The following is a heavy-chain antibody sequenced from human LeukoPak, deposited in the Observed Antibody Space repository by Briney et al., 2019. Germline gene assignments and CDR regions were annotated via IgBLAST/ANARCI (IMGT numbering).Heavy chain of an antibody. D-gene: IGHD6-13*01. V-gene: IGHV3-23*01. J-gene: IGHJ4*02. CDR3: AKDAGYSSSWSRLDY. Sequence: GGSLRLSCAASGFTFSSSAMSWVRQAPGKGLEWVSSISGSGSGGSTYYADSVKGRFTISRDNSKNTLYLQMNSLRAEDTAVYYCAKDAGYSSSWSRLDYWGQGTLVTVSS. CDR1: GFTFSSSA. CDR2: ISGSGSGGST.